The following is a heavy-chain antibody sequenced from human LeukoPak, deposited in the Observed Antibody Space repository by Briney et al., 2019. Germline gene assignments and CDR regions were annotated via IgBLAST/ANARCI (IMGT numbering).Heavy chain of an antibody. CDR1: GFTFSSYA. CDR3: AKEALPNSIAVAANFDY. D-gene: IGHD6-19*01. CDR2: ISGSGGST. J-gene: IGHJ4*02. Sequence: GGSLRLSCAASGFTFSSYAMSWVPQAPGKGLEWVSAISGSGGSTYYADSVKGRFTISRDNSKNTLYLQMNSLRAEDTAVYYCAKEALPNSIAVAANFDYWGQGTLVTVSS. V-gene: IGHV3-23*01.